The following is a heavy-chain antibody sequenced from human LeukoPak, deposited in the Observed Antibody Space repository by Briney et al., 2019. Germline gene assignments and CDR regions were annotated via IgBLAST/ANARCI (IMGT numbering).Heavy chain of an antibody. V-gene: IGHV3-20*04. D-gene: IGHD7-27*01. J-gene: IGHJ5*01. CDR3: VTETNWGFGS. CDR1: GFTFDDYG. Sequence: SGGSLRLSCAASGFTFDDYGMSWVRQAPGRGLEWVSFINWNGVSTDYTDSVKGRFTISRDNAKNSLYLQMSSLRVEDTALYYCVTETNWGFGSWGPGTLVTVSS. CDR2: INWNGVST.